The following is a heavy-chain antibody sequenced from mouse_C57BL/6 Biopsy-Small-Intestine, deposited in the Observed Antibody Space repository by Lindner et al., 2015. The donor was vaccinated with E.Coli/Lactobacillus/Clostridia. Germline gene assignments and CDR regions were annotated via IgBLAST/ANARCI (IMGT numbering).Heavy chain of an antibody. CDR2: IDPYNDGT. J-gene: IGHJ2*01. CDR3: ARSYYSNYGYFDY. Sequence: VQLQESGPDLVKPGASVKMSCKASGYTFTNYVIHWVKQKPGQGLEWIGYIDPYNDGTKYNEKFKGKATLTSDKSSSTAYMELSSLTSEVSAVYYCARSYYSNYGYFDYWGQGTTLTVSS. V-gene: IGHV1-14*01. D-gene: IGHD2-5*01. CDR1: GYTFTNYV.